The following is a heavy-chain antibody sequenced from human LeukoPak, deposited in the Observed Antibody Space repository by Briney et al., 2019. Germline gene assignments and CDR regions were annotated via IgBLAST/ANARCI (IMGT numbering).Heavy chain of an antibody. CDR2: INPNSGGT. J-gene: IGHJ4*02. CDR1: GYTFTGYY. Sequence: ASVKVSCKASGYTFTGYYMHWVRQAPGQGLERMGRINPNSGGTNYAQKFQGRVTMTRDTSISTAYMELSRLRSDDTAVYYCARGHIHKYSSSWYVDYWGQGTLVTVSS. CDR3: ARGHIHKYSSSWYVDY. D-gene: IGHD6-13*01. V-gene: IGHV1-2*06.